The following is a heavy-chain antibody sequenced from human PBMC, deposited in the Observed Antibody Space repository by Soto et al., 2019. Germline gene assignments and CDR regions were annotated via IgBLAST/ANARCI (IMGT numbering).Heavy chain of an antibody. CDR1: GYTFTSYY. Sequence: GASVKVSCKASGYTFTSYYMHWVRQAPGQGLEWMGIINPGGGSTSYAQKFQGRVTMTRDTSTSTVYMELSSLRSEDTAVYYCARDRRAVRGNPLFDYWGHGTLVTVSS. V-gene: IGHV1-46*01. CDR2: INPGGGST. D-gene: IGHD3-10*01. J-gene: IGHJ4*01. CDR3: ARDRRAVRGNPLFDY.